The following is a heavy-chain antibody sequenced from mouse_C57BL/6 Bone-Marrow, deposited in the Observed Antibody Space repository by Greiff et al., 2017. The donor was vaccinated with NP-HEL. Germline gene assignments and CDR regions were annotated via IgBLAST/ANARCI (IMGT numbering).Heavy chain of an antibody. D-gene: IGHD2-4*01. CDR2: ISSGGSYT. CDR3: ARHLITTTHDYAMDY. Sequence: DVHLVESGGDLVKPGGSLKLSCAASGFTFSSYGMSWVRQTPDKRLEWVATISSGGSYTYYPDSVKGRFTISRDNAKNTLYLQMSSLKSEDTAMYYCARHLITTTHDYAMDYWGQGTSVTVSS. V-gene: IGHV5-6*01. J-gene: IGHJ4*01. CDR1: GFTFSSYG.